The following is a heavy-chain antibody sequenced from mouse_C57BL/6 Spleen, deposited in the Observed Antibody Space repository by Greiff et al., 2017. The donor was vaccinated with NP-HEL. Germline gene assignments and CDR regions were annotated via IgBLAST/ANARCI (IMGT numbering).Heavy chain of an antibody. CDR1: GFTFSSYA. J-gene: IGHJ1*03. CDR2: ISDGGSYT. V-gene: IGHV5-4*01. Sequence: EVNVVESGGGLVKPGGSLKLSCAASGFTFSSYAMSWVRQTPEKRLEWVATISDGGSYTYYPDNVKGRFTISRDNAKNNLYLQMSHLKSEDTAMYYCARDPDYYGSRYFDVWGTGTTVTVSS. CDR3: ARDPDYYGSRYFDV. D-gene: IGHD1-1*01.